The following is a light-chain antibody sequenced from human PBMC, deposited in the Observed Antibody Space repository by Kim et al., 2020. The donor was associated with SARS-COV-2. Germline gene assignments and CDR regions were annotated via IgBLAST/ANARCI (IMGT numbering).Light chain of an antibody. CDR2: GAS. V-gene: IGKV2-30*01. J-gene: IGKJ2*01. CDR3: MQGRHWPYT. Sequence: DVVMTQSPLSLPVTLGQPASISCKSSQSLVDNEGNTYLNWFLQRPGQSPRRLFYGASVRDPGVPDRFSGSGSGTDFTLKISAVEAEDVGVYYCMQGRHWPYTFGQGTKVDIK. CDR1: QSLVDNEGNTY.